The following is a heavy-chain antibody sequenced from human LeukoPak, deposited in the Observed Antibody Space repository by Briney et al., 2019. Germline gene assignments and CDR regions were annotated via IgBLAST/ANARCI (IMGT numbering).Heavy chain of an antibody. CDR2: IYYRGST. CDR1: GGSINNYY. Sequence: PSETLSLTCTVSGGSINNYYWSWIRQPPGKGLEGIGYIYYRGSTNYNPSLKSRVTFSVDTSKNQFSLKLNSVTAADTAVYYCARGGDYGDLRYFDYWGQGTLVTVSS. J-gene: IGHJ4*02. CDR3: ARGGDYGDLRYFDY. V-gene: IGHV4-59*01. D-gene: IGHD4-17*01.